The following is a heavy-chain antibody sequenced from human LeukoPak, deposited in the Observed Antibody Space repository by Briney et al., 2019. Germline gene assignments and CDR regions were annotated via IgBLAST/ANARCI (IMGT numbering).Heavy chain of an antibody. D-gene: IGHD3/OR15-3a*01. CDR1: GFTFSSYA. CDR3: AKKLSAFGTFDY. J-gene: IGHJ4*02. CDR2: ISGSGGST. V-gene: IGHV3-23*01. Sequence: GGSLRLSCAASGFTFSSYAMSWVRQAPGKGLEWVSAISGSGGSTYYADSVKGRFTLSRDNSKNTLYLQMNSLRAEDTAVYYCAKKLSAFGTFDYWGQGTLVTVSS.